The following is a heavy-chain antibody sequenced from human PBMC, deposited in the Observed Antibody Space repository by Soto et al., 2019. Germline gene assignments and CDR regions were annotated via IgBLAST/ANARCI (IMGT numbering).Heavy chain of an antibody. J-gene: IGHJ4*02. CDR2: IYYSGST. CDR1: GGSISSSSYY. Sequence: SETLSLTCTVSGGSISSSSYYWGWIRQPPGKGLEWIGSIYYSGSTYYNPSLKSRVTISVDTSKNQFSLKLSSVTAADTAVYYCARHALYGSGSYYFDYWGQGTLVTVSS. V-gene: IGHV4-39*01. D-gene: IGHD3-10*01. CDR3: ARHALYGSGSYYFDY.